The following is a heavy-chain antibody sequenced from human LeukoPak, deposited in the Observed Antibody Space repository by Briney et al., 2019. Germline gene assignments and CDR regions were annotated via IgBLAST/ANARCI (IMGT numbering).Heavy chain of an antibody. V-gene: IGHV1-69*13. J-gene: IGHJ6*02. CDR3: GIAATGYYYYGMDV. D-gene: IGHD2-15*01. Sequence: SVKVSRKASGGTFSSYAISWVRQAPGQGLEWMGGIIPIFGTANYAQKFQGRVTITADESTSTAYMELSSLRSEDTAVYYCGIAATGYYYYGMDVWGQGTTVTVSS. CDR2: IIPIFGTA. CDR1: GGTFSSYA.